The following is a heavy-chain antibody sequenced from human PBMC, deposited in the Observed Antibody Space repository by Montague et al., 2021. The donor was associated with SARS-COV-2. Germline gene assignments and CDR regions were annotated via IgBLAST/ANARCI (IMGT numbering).Heavy chain of an antibody. CDR2: IKQDGSEK. V-gene: IGHV3-7*05. CDR3: AREPGPYYDILTGLTVGYMDV. D-gene: IGHD3-9*01. CDR1: GFTFSSYW. Sequence: SRSLSCSASGFTFSSYWMSWVRQAPGKGLEWVANIKQDGSEKYYVDSVKGRFTISRDNAKNSLYLQMNSLRAEDTAVYYCAREPGPYYDILTGLTVGYMDVWGKGTTVTVSS. J-gene: IGHJ6*03.